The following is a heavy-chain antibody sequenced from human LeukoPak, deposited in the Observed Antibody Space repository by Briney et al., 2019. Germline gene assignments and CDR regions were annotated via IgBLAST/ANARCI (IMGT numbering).Heavy chain of an antibody. CDR3: ARIDFVDYYFDY. CDR2: IYYSGST. J-gene: IGHJ4*02. Sequence: SQTLSLTCTVSGGSISSGGYYWSWIRQHPGKGLEWIGYIYYSGSTYYNPSLKSRVTISVDTSKSQFSLKLSSVTAADTAVYYCARIDFVDYYFDYWGQGTLVTVSS. D-gene: IGHD2-21*01. V-gene: IGHV4-31*03. CDR1: GGSISSGGYY.